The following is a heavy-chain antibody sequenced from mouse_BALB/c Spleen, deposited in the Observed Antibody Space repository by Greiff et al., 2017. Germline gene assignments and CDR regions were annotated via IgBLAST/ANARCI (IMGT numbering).Heavy chain of an antibody. J-gene: IGHJ4*01. CDR2: ISYDGSN. D-gene: IGHD2-10*02. CDR1: GYSITSGYY. V-gene: IGHV3-6*02. CDR3: ARGYGNYLYYYAMDY. Sequence: EVKLMESGPGLVKPSQSLSLTCSVTGYSITSGYYWNWIRQFPGNKLEWMGYISYDGSNNYNPSLKNRISITRDTSKNQFFLKLNSVTTEDTATYYCARGYGNYLYYYAMDYWGQGTSVTVSS.